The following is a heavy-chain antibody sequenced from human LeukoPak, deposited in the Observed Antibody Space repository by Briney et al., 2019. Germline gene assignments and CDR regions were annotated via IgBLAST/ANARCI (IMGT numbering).Heavy chain of an antibody. CDR2: IYYSGST. J-gene: IGHJ1*01. CDR1: GGSISSGGYY. D-gene: IGHD6-6*01. V-gene: IGHV4-31*03. CDR3: ARGGAARLHLQN. Sequence: SETLSLTCTVSGGSISSGGYYWSWIRQHLGKGLEWIGYIYYSGSTYYNPSLKSRVTISVDTSKNQFSLKLSSVTAADTAVYYCARGGAARLHLQNWGQGTLVTVSS.